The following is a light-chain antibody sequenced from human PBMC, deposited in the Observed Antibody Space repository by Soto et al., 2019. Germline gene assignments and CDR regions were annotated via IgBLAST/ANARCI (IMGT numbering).Light chain of an antibody. CDR1: SSNIGAEYD. Sequence: QSVLTXPPSVSGAPGQRVAISCTGSSSNIGAEYDVHWYQQLPGTAPKRLIYGDNNRPSGVPDRFSGSKSGTSASLAITGLHPEDEADYYCQSYGSSLTTFVFGTGTKVTVL. CDR2: GDN. V-gene: IGLV1-40*01. CDR3: QSYGSSLTTFV. J-gene: IGLJ1*01.